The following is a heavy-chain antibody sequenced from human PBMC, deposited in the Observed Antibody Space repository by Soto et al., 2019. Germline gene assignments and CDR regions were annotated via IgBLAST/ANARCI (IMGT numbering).Heavy chain of an antibody. Sequence: QVPLVQSGAEMKKPGASVKISCTTSGYVFSNFAIHWVRQAPGQRLEWMGRINIGDGKTKYSEKLQGRVSITSDTSANTTYMELSSLSSEDTAVVYSACADYDYIWGSYHHFDHWGPGTLVTVSS. CDR3: ACADYDYIWGSYHHFDH. CDR1: GYVFSNFA. J-gene: IGHJ4*02. CDR2: INIGDGKT. D-gene: IGHD3-16*02. V-gene: IGHV1-3*04.